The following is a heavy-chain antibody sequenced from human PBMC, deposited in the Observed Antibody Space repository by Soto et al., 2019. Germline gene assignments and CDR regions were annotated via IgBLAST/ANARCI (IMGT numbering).Heavy chain of an antibody. Sequence: ASVKVSCKASGYTFTTYDINWVRQATGQGLEWMGWVSPNSASTGFAQKFHGRITMTTNTTITTAYMELTSLRPDDSAVYFCARGGYSSSWEFDFWGPGTLVTVSS. J-gene: IGHJ4*02. V-gene: IGHV1-8*01. CDR3: ARGGYSSSWEFDF. CDR1: GYTFTTYD. CDR2: VSPNSAST. D-gene: IGHD6-6*01.